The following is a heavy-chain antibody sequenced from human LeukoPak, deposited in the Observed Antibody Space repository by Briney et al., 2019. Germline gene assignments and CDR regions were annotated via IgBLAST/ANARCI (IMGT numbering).Heavy chain of an antibody. CDR2: ISGSGGSA. CDR3: AKDRIFVIAAPFDY. D-gene: IGHD2-15*01. J-gene: IGHJ4*02. CDR1: GFTFSSYA. Sequence: PGGSLRLSCAVSGFTFSSYAMSWVRQAPGKGREWVSAISGSGGSAYYADSVKGRFTLSRDNTRNTLYLQMNSLIADDTALYYCAKDRIFVIAAPFDYCGQGTLVTVSS. V-gene: IGHV3-23*01.